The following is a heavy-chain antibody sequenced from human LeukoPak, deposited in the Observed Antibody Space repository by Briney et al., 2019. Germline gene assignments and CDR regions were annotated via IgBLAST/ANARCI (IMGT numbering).Heavy chain of an antibody. CDR3: AKVTMIRDYYYMDV. CDR2: ISGSGGST. D-gene: IGHD3-22*01. CDR1: GFTFSNYA. V-gene: IGHV3-23*01. J-gene: IGHJ6*03. Sequence: GGSLRLSCAASGFTFSNYAVSWVRQAPGKGLEWVSAISGSGGSTYYADSVKGRFTISRDNSKNTLYLQMNSLRAEDTAVYYCAKVTMIRDYYYMDVWGKGTTVTVSS.